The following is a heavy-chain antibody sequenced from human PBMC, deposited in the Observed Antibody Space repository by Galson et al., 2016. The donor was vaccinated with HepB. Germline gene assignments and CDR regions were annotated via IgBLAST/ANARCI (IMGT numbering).Heavy chain of an antibody. CDR1: GFTFGDYA. Sequence: SLRLSCAASGFTFGDYALSWVRQAPGKGLKWVGFIRTKTYGGTTEYAASVKGRFTISRDDANSITYLQRNSLKTEDTAAYYCTRDATDYGDYIPFDYWGQGTLVTVSS. CDR2: IRTKTYGGTT. V-gene: IGHV3-49*04. CDR3: TRDATDYGDYIPFDY. D-gene: IGHD4-17*01. J-gene: IGHJ4*02.